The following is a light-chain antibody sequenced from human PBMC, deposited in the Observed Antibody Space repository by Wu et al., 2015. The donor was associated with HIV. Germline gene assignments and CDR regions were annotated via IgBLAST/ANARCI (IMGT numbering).Light chain of an antibody. CDR2: KAS. CDR3: QQYNSYSVS. CDR1: QSISSW. J-gene: IGKJ2*03. Sequence: DIQMTQSPSTLSASVRDRVTITCRASQSISSWLAWYQQKPGKAPKLLIYKASSLESGVPSRFSGSGSGTESTLTISSLQPDDFATYYCQQYNSYSVSFGQGTKLEIK. V-gene: IGKV1-5*03.